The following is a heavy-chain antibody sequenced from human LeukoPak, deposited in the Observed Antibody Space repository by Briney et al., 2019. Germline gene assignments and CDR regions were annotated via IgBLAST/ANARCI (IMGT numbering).Heavy chain of an antibody. CDR2: IPYDGSNK. J-gene: IGHJ3*02. Sequence: GGSLRLSCAASGFTFSSYGMHWVRQAPGKGLEWVAVIPYDGSNKYYADSVKGRFTISRDNSKNTLYLQMNSLRAEDTAVYYCRTMIVVVITHDAFDILGQGAMVAVSS. CDR3: RTMIVVVITHDAFDI. V-gene: IGHV3-30*03. CDR1: GFTFSSYG. D-gene: IGHD3-22*01.